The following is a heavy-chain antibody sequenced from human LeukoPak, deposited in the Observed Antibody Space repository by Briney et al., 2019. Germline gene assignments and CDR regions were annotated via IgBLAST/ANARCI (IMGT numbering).Heavy chain of an antibody. V-gene: IGHV4-39*07. Sequence: PSETLSLTCTVSGGSISSSSYYWGWIRQPPGKGLEWIGSIYYSGSTYYNPSLKSRVTISVDTSKNQFSLKLSSVTAADTAVYYCAQYDFWSRIQTTSRTNGKYYKDVWGKGTTVTVSS. D-gene: IGHD3-3*01. CDR3: AQYDFWSRIQTTSRTNGKYYKDV. J-gene: IGHJ6*03. CDR1: GGSISSSSYY. CDR2: IYYSGST.